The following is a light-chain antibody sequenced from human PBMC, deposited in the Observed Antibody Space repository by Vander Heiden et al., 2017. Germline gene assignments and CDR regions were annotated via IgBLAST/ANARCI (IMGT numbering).Light chain of an antibody. CDR1: QDISNY. V-gene: IGKV1-33*01. Sequence: DIQMTQSPSSLSASVGDRVTITCQASQDISNYLNWYQQKPGKAPKLLIYDASNLETGVPSRFSGSGSGTDFTFTISSLQPEDIETYYCQQYDLFGHGTKVDIK. CDR2: DAS. CDR3: QQYDL. J-gene: IGKJ3*01.